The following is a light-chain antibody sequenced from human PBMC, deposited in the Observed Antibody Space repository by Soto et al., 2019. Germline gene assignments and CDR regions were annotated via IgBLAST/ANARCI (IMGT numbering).Light chain of an antibody. Sequence: DIKVYPSLFTLSAYAGDRVTLTCRASQNINSWLTWYQQKPGKAPKLLVYDASTLQSGVATRFSGSGSGTEFTLIISGLQPEDSATYYCQQYTNTNNPWMFGQGTKV. CDR2: DAS. CDR1: QNINSW. J-gene: IGKJ1*01. V-gene: IGKV1-5*01. CDR3: QQYTNTNNPWM.